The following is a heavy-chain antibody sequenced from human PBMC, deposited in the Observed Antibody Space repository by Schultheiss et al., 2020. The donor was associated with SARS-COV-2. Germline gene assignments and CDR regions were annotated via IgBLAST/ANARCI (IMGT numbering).Heavy chain of an antibody. D-gene: IGHD2-8*01. CDR2: ISSTGVTI. CDR1: GFTFDTFE. J-gene: IGHJ1*01. CDR3: ARVGRDCSHGVCYNAEYFQY. Sequence: GGSLRLSCAASGFTFDTFEMNWVRQAPGKGLEWISYISSTGVTIYYADSVKGRFTISRDNAKSSLFLQMNSLRAEDTAVYYCARVGRDCSHGVCYNAEYFQYWGQGTLVTVSS. V-gene: IGHV3-48*03.